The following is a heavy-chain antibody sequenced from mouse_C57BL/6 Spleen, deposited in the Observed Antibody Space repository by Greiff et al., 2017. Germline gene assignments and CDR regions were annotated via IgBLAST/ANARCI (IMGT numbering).Heavy chain of an antibody. D-gene: IGHD2-5*01. CDR2: IYPGSGSI. CDR1: GYSFTGYY. CDR3: ARSYSNYGYFDY. V-gene: IGHV1-66*01. J-gene: IGHJ2*01. Sequence: VQLQQSGPELVKPGASVKISCKASGYSFTGYYIHWVKQRPGQGLEWIGWIYPGSGSIKYNEKFKGKATLTADTSSSTAYMQLSSLTSEDSAVYYCARSYSNYGYFDYWGQGTTLTVSS.